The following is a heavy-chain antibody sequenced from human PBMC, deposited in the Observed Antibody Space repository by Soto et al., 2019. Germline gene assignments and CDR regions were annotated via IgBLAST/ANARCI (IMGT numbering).Heavy chain of an antibody. D-gene: IGHD5-18*01. CDR1: GFTFTSSA. V-gene: IGHV1-58*01. CDR2: IVVGSGNT. CDR3: AADKGYSYGYGTY. Sequence: SVKVSCKASGFTFTSSAVQWVRQARGQRLEWIGWIVVGSGNTDYAQKLQERVTITRDMSTSTAYMELSSLRSEDTAAYYCAADKGYSYGYGTYWGQGTLVTVSS. J-gene: IGHJ4*02.